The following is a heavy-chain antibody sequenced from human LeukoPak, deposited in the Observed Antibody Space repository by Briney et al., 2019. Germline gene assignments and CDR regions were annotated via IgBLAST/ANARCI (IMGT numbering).Heavy chain of an antibody. Sequence: GGSLRLSCAGSGFTFSRYSMNWFRQAPGKGLERVSSISSRSTNIIYADSVKGRFTISRDNAKNSLYLQMNSLGAEDTAVYYCARDAQWLVPEGYFYYMDVWGKGTTVTVSS. CDR3: ARDAQWLVPEGYFYYMDV. V-gene: IGHV3-21*01. D-gene: IGHD6-19*01. J-gene: IGHJ6*03. CDR1: GFTFSRYS. CDR2: ISSRSTNI.